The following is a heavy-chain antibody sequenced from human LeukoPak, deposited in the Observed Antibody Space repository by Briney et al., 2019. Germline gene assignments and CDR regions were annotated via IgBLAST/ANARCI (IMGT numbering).Heavy chain of an antibody. CDR1: GFTFSSYS. D-gene: IGHD4-17*01. J-gene: IGHJ6*02. CDR3: ARFTVSGDYGGLIDYHYGMDV. Sequence: PGGSLRLSCAVSGFTFSSYSMNWVRQAPGKGLEWVSSISSSNSYIYYADSVKGRYTISRDNAKNSLYLQMNSLRAEDTAVYHCARFTVSGDYGGLIDYHYGMDVWGQGTTVTVSS. CDR2: ISSSNSYI. V-gene: IGHV3-21*01.